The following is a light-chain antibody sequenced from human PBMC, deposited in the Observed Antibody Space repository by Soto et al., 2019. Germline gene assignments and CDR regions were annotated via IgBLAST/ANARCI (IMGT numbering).Light chain of an antibody. J-gene: IGLJ2*01. CDR3: SSYTSSSTHVV. Sequence: QSALTQPASVSGSPGQSITISCTGTSSDVGDYNYVSWYQQHPGKAPKLMIYDVSNRPSGVSDRFSGSKSGNTASLPISGLQAEDEDDYFCSSYTSSSTHVVFGGGTKLSVL. CDR2: DVS. V-gene: IGLV2-14*01. CDR1: SSDVGDYNY.